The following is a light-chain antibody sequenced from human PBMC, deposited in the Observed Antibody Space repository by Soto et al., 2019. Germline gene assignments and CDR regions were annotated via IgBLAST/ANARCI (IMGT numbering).Light chain of an antibody. CDR1: SFNIGNNY. Sequence: QSVLTQPPSVSAAPGQKVIISCSGSSFNIGNNYVSWYQQLPGTAPKLLIYDNNKRPSGIPDRFSGSKSGTSATLAITGLQTADDADYYCGAWESSLNPYVFGTGTKVTVL. J-gene: IGLJ1*01. CDR2: DNN. CDR3: GAWESSLNPYV. V-gene: IGLV1-51*01.